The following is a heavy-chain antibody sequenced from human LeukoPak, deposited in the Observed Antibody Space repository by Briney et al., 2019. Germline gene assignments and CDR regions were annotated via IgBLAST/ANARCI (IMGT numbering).Heavy chain of an antibody. V-gene: IGHV4-4*07. J-gene: IGHJ4*02. CDR2: IYSTGST. D-gene: IGHD6-13*01. CDR1: GGSINFDY. CDR3: AKGIADPYSFDC. Sequence: PSETLSLTCTVSGGSINFDYWSWIRQPPAMGLEWIGRIYSTGSTNYSPSLKRRVTMSVDKTKNQFSLNRSSVTAADTAVYYCAKGIADPYSFDCWGQGTLVTVSS.